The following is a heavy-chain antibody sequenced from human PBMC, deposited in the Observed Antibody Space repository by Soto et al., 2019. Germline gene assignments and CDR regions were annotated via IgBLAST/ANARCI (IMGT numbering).Heavy chain of an antibody. CDR3: ARQPRGPGYGERGLYFGY. Sequence: PSETLSLTCTVSGGSTNSRSDYWGWIRQPPGKGLEWIGSVYYSGSTHDNPSLQSRVTISVDTSRNQFSLNLISVTAADTAVYFCARQPRGPGYGERGLYFGYWGQGTRVTVSS. J-gene: IGHJ4*02. D-gene: IGHD3-16*01. CDR1: GGSTNSRSDY. V-gene: IGHV4-39*01. CDR2: VYYSGST.